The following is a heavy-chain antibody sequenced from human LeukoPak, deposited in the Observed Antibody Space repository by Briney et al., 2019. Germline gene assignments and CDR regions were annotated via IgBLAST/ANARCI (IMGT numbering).Heavy chain of an antibody. CDR3: ARGPRITIFGVVTPLDY. V-gene: IGHV4-34*01. J-gene: IGHJ4*02. D-gene: IGHD3-3*01. Sequence: SETLSLTCAVYGGSFSGYYWSWIRQPPGKGLEWIGEINHSGSTNYNPSLKSRVTISVDTSKNQFSLKLSSVTAADTAVYYCARGPRITIFGVVTPLDYWGRGTLVTVSS. CDR2: INHSGST. CDR1: GGSFSGYY.